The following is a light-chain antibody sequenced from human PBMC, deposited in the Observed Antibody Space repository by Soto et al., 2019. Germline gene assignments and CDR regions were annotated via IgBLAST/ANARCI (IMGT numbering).Light chain of an antibody. CDR3: SSYTSSSTYV. J-gene: IGLJ1*01. Sequence: QSALTQPASVSGSPGQSITISCTGTSSDVGGYNYVPWYQQHPGKAPKLMIYDVSNRPSGVSNRFSGSKSGNTASLTISGRQAEDEADYYCSSYTSSSTYVFVTGTKLTVL. CDR1: SSDVGGYNY. CDR2: DVS. V-gene: IGLV2-14*01.